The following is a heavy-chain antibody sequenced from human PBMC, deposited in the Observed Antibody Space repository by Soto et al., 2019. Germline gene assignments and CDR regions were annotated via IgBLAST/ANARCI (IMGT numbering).Heavy chain of an antibody. CDR2: IYYSGST. Sequence: QVQLQESCTGLMKPSETLSLTCTVSGASISSYYWSWIRQPPGKGLEWIGYIYYSGSTNYNPSLKSRVTISVDTSKNHFSLKLSSVTAADTAVYYCARGVNYYGSGGYYLDYWGQGTLVTASS. J-gene: IGHJ4*02. CDR1: GASISSYY. CDR3: ARGVNYYGSGGYYLDY. D-gene: IGHD3-10*01. V-gene: IGHV4-59*01.